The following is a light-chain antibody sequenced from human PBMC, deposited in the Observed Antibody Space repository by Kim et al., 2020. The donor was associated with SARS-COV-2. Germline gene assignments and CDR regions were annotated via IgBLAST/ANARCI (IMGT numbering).Light chain of an antibody. J-gene: IGLJ2*01. Sequence: PGNRARLSSVGASFRSNCFPCYQQQPVQAPVLVISYASDRPSALPQRFSGSTSGNTATLIISRVEAGDEADYYCHVWDSSSDHRVVFGGGTQLTVL. CDR3: HVWDSSSDHRVV. CDR2: YAS. CDR1: SFRSNC. V-gene: IGLV3-21*04.